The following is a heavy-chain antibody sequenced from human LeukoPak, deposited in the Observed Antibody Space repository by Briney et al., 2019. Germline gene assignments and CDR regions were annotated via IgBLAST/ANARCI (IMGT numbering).Heavy chain of an antibody. CDR3: ARDKDSGSYFIRDHYIQYMGV. J-gene: IGHJ6*03. Sequence: SETLSLTCTVSGYSISNNFYWAWIRQSPGKGLEWIVSINHSWSTYYNPSLKSRVTISVDTSKNQFSLNLSSVTAADTAVYYCARDKDSGSYFIRDHYIQYMGVWGKGITVSISS. CDR2: INHSWST. D-gene: IGHD3-10*01. CDR1: GYSISNNFY. V-gene: IGHV4-38-2*02.